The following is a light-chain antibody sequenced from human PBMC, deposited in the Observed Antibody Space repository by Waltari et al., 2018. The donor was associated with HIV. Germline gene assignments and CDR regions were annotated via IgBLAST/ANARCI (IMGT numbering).Light chain of an antibody. J-gene: IGLJ2*01. CDR2: NDD. Sequence: QSVLTQSPSVSEAPGQSVTISCSGSDSNIGSHAVTWYQQFPGKPPNLPVYNDDLNLSVGSDRFAASHSGTSASLAINDLQSEHESHYYCAALDDGLNGVIFGGGTKVTVL. V-gene: IGLV1-36*01. CDR1: DSNIGSHA. CDR3: AALDDGLNGVI.